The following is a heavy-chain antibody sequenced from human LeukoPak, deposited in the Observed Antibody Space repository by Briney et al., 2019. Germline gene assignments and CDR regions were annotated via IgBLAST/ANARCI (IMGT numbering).Heavy chain of an antibody. CDR3: ATGTYYYDSSGSPLDY. V-gene: IGHV4-4*07. CDR2: IYTSGST. J-gene: IGHJ4*02. D-gene: IGHD3-22*01. Sequence: SETLSLTCPVSGGSISSYYWSWIRQPAGKGLEWIGRIYTSGSTNYNPSLKSRVTMSVDTSKNQFSLKLSSVTAADTAVYYCATGTYYYDSSGSPLDYWGQGTLVTVSS. CDR1: GGSISSYY.